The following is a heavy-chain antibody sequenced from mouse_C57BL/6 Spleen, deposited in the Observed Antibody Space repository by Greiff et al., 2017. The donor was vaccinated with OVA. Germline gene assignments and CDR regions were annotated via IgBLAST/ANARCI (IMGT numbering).Heavy chain of an antibody. J-gene: IGHJ1*03. D-gene: IGHD1-1*01. CDR1: GYTFTDYN. Sequence: VQLQQSGPELVKPGASVKIPCKASGYTFTDYNMDWVKQSHGKSLAWIGDINPNNGGTIYNQKFKGKATLTVDKSSSTAYMELRSLTSEDTAVYYCARRYYGLYWYFDVWGTGTTVTVSS. CDR3: ARRYYGLYWYFDV. CDR2: INPNNGGT. V-gene: IGHV1-18*01.